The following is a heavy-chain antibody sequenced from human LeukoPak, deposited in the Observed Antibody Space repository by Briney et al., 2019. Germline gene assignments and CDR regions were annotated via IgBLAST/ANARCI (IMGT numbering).Heavy chain of an antibody. CDR1: GYSFTSYW. CDR3: ASASSIAARRYYYYAMDV. D-gene: IGHD6-6*01. J-gene: IGHJ6*02. CDR2: IYPGDSDT. Sequence: GESLKISCKGSGYSFTSYWIGWVRQMPGKGLEWMGIIYPGDSDTRYSPSFQGQVTISADKSISTAYLQWSSLKASDTAMYYCASASSIAARRYYYYAMDVWGQGTTVTVSS. V-gene: IGHV5-51*01.